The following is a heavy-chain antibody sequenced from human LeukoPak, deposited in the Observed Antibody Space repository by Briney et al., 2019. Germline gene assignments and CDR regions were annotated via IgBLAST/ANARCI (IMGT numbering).Heavy chain of an antibody. D-gene: IGHD3-16*01. V-gene: IGHV4-34*01. Sequence: PSETLSLTCAVYGGSFSGYYWSWIRQPPGRGLEWIGEISQSGSTNYNPSLKSRITMSVDTSKNQFSLQLRSMTAADTAVYFCARATDDEFYLYYGMDVWGQGTTVTVSS. J-gene: IGHJ6*02. CDR3: ARATDDEFYLYYGMDV. CDR1: GGSFSGYY. CDR2: ISQSGST.